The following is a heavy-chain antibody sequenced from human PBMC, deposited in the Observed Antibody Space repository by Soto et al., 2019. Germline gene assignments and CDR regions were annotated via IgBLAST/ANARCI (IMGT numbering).Heavy chain of an antibody. CDR2: ISSSSSYI. CDR1: GFTFSSYS. V-gene: IGHV3-21*01. Sequence: GGSLRLSCAASGFTFSSYSMNWVRQAPGKGLEWVSSISSSSSYIYYADSVKGRFTISRDNAKNSLYLQMNSLRAEDTAVYYCARAVSDGYYYYYYMDVWGKGTTVTVSS. CDR3: ARAVSDGYYYYYYMDV. D-gene: IGHD1-26*01. J-gene: IGHJ6*03.